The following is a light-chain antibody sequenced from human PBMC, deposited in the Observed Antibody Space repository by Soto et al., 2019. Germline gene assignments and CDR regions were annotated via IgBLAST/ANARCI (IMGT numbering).Light chain of an antibody. CDR2: KVS. J-gene: IGKJ2*01. V-gene: IGKV2D-30*01. Sequence: DVVMTQSPLSLPVTLGQPASSSCSSRQSLVYSDGNTYLSWFQQRPGQSPRRLIYKVSNCDSGVPDRFSGSESGSDFTLKISRVEAEDIGVDYCMQGKHWPYTFGKGTKLDIK. CDR1: QSLVYSDGNTY. CDR3: MQGKHWPYT.